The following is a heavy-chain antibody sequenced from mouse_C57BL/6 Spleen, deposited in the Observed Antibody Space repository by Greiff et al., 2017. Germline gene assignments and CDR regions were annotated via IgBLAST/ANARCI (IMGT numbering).Heavy chain of an antibody. CDR1: GFTFSSYT. CDR3: ARHGGGYSCAY. CDR2: LSGGGGNT. J-gene: IGHJ3*01. V-gene: IGHV5-9*01. Sequence: EVQLQESGGGLVKPGGSLKLSCAASGFTFSSYTMSWVRQTPEKRLEWVATLSGGGGNTYYPDSVKGRFTISRDNAKNTLYLQMSSLRSEDTALYYCARHGGGYSCAYWGQGTLVTVSA. D-gene: IGHD2-3*01.